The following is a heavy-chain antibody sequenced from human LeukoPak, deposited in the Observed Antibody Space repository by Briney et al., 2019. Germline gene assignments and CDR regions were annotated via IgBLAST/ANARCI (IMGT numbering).Heavy chain of an antibody. J-gene: IGHJ4*02. CDR2: TYYRSKWYN. CDR1: GDSVSSTSAG. V-gene: IGHV6-1*01. D-gene: IGHD3-16*01. CDR3: ARVVSRHFDY. Sequence: SQTLSLTCAISGDSVSSTSAGWNWIRQSPSRGLEWLGRTYYRSKWYNDYAASVKSRLTINPDTSKNQFSLQLNSVPPEDTAVYYCARVVSRHFDYWGQGTLVTVSS.